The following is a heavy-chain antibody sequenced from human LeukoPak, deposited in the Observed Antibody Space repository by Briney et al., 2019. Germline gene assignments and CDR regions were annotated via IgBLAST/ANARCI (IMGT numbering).Heavy chain of an antibody. D-gene: IGHD2-15*01. CDR3: ARVDCSGGSCYYPSWFDP. Sequence: SETLSLTRTVSGGSISSGDCYWSWIRQPPGKGLEWIGYIYYSGSTYYSPSLKSRVTISVDTSKNQFSLKLSSVTAADTAVYYCARVDCSGGSCYYPSWFDPWGQGTLVTVSS. J-gene: IGHJ5*02. CDR2: IYYSGST. CDR1: GGSISSGDCY. V-gene: IGHV4-30-4*01.